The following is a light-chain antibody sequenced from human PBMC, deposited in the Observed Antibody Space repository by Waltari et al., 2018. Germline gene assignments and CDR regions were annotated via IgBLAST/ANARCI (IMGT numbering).Light chain of an antibody. J-gene: IGLJ3*02. V-gene: IGLV3-21*02. CDR3: QVWDSSSDYWV. CDR1: NIGRQS. CDR2: DDD. Sequence: SYVLTQPPSVSVAPGQTARITCDRFNIGRQSVHWDQQKEGQAPVLVVYDDDDRPSGIPERFSGSNSENTATLTISRVEAGDEADYYCQVWDSSSDYWVFGGGTKLTVL.